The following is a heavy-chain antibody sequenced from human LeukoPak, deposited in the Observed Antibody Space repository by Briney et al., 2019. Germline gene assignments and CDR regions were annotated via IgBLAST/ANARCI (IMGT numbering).Heavy chain of an antibody. D-gene: IGHD3-3*01. Sequence: PGRSLRLSCAASGFTFDDYAMHWVRQAPGKGLEWVSGISWNSGSIGYADSVKGRFTISRDNAKNSLYLQMNSLRAEDMALYYCAKGRYYDFWSGLMDVWGKGTTVTVSS. J-gene: IGHJ6*03. CDR2: ISWNSGSI. V-gene: IGHV3-9*03. CDR1: GFTFDDYA. CDR3: AKGRYYDFWSGLMDV.